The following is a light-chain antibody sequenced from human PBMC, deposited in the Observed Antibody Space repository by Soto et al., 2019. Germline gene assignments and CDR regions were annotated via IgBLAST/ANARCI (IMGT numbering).Light chain of an antibody. CDR1: QSVINNY. CDR3: QQYGSSGT. CDR2: GAS. J-gene: IGKJ1*01. V-gene: IGKV3-20*01. Sequence: EIVLTQSQVTLSLSPGESATLSFRASQSVINNYLAWYQQKPGQAPRLLIYGASNRATGIPDRFSGSGSGTDFTLTISRLEPEDFAVYYCQQYGSSGTFGQGTKVDIK.